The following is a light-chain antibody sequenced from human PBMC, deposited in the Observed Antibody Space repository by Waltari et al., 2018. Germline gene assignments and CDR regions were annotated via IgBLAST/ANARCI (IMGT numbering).Light chain of an antibody. CDR2: GNN. V-gene: IGLV3-19*01. Sequence: SSELTQDPTVSVAMGQTVRITCQGDSLRSYYASWYQQRPGQAPILVFSGNNNRPSGVPDRFSGSSSDNTAVLTITGAQAEDEASYDCHSRDASGVGGSFGGGTKLTVL. J-gene: IGLJ2*01. CDR3: HSRDASGVGGS. CDR1: SLRSYY.